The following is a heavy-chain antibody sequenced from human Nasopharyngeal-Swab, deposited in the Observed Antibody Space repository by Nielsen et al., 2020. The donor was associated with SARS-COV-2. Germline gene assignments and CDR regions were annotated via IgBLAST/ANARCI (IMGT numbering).Heavy chain of an antibody. J-gene: IGHJ6*02. CDR2: IYYSGST. CDR3: ARGGNYDFWSGYYPNSYYYYYGMDV. D-gene: IGHD3-3*01. Sequence: GSLRLSCTVSAGSISSYYWSWIRHPAGNGLGWVGYIYYSGSTNYNPSLKGRVTISVDTSKNQFSLKLRSVTAADTAVYYCARGGNYDFWSGYYPNSYYYYYGMDVWGQGTTVTVSS. V-gene: IGHV4-59*01. CDR1: AGSISSYY.